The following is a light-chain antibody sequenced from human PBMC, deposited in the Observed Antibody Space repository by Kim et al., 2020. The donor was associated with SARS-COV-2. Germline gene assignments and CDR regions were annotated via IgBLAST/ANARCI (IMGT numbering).Light chain of an antibody. V-gene: IGKV1-5*03. CDR1: QSISSC. J-gene: IGKJ1*01. CDR2: KAS. CDR3: VQANIVTRA. Sequence: DIQMTQSPSTLSASVGDRVTITCRASQSISSCLGWYQQKPGKAPKLLIYKASSLQSGVPSRFSGSGSGTDFTLTISSLQPEDFATYISVQANIVTRAFSQGAKVGIK.